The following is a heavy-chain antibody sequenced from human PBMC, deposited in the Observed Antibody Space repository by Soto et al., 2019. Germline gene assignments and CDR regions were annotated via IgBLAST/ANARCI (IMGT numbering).Heavy chain of an antibody. CDR3: ADVVSTGNWFDP. V-gene: IGHV4-39*01. J-gene: IGHJ5*02. Sequence: QVQLQESGPGLVKPSETLSLSCTVSGGSVTTSSFYWAWLRQSPGEGLVLIGSIYYSGTTYYNPSLKGRLTLSIDTSKNQFALELIFVTAAYTAVYYCADVVSTGNWFDPWGQGAVVTVTS. CDR2: IYYSGTT. D-gene: IGHD2-8*02. CDR1: GGSVTTSSFY.